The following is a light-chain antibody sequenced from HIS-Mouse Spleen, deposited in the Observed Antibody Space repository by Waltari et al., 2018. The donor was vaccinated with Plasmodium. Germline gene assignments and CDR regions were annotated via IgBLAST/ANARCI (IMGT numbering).Light chain of an antibody. J-gene: IGLJ3*02. CDR2: KDI. V-gene: IGLV3-25*03. CDR1: AFPKPT. CDR3: QSADSSGTPNWV. Sequence: SSELTPPPSVSVSPGQTARLTCSGDAFPKPTAYWYQKKPGQAPVLVIYKDIERPAGIPERFSGSSSGTTVTLTISGVQAEDEADYYCQSADSSGTPNWVFGGGTKLTVL.